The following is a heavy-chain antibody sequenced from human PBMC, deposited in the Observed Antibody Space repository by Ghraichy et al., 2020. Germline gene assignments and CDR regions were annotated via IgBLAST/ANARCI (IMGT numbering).Heavy chain of an antibody. V-gene: IGHV3-23*01. J-gene: IGHJ4*02. CDR2: ISASGDTT. Sequence: GGSLRLSCAASGFIFSRFDMSWVRLAPGKGLEWVSSISASGDTTHYADSVKGRFTSSRDNSKSTLSLQLNSLRAEDTAIYYCAKDWTPIYWGQGTVVTVSS. CDR3: AKDWTPIY. CDR1: GFIFSRFD. D-gene: IGHD3/OR15-3a*01.